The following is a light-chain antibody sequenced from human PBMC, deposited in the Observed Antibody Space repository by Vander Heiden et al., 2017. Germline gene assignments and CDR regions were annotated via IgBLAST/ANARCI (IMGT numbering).Light chain of an antibody. CDR3: QRYDNLGHT. J-gene: IGKJ4*01. V-gene: IGKV1-33*01. CDR1: QDISNY. CDR2: GAS. Sequence: LLLTHSPSSTPASGGSRVTNTWQASQDISNYLNWYQQKPGKAPKLLIYGASNLETGVPSRFSGSGAGTDFTFTMSSLQPEDIATYYCQRYDNLGHTFGGGTKVEIK.